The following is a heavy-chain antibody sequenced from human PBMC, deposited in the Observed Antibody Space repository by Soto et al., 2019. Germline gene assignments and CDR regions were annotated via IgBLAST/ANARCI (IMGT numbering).Heavy chain of an antibody. CDR3: ARGAGYCSSTSCYNDYYYMDV. CDR1: GFTFSSYG. J-gene: IGHJ6*03. V-gene: IGHV3-33*01. Sequence: GGSLRLSCAASGFTFSSYGMHWVRQAPGKGLEWVAVIWYDGSNKYYADSVKGRFTISRDNSKNTLYLQMNSLRAEDTAVYYCARGAGYCSSTSCYNDYYYMDVWGKGTTVTVSS. D-gene: IGHD2-2*02. CDR2: IWYDGSNK.